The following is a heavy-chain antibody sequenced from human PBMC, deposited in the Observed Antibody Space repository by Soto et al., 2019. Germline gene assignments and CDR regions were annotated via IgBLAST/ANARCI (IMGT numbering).Heavy chain of an antibody. CDR1: GGSFSGYY. CDR3: ASFPRSRITIFGMDV. Sequence: QVQLQQWGAGLLKPSETLSLTCAVYGGSFSGYYWSWIRQPPGKGLERFGEINHSGSTNYNPALDSRSTISVDTSKNRFSLKRSSVTAAGTGVYYCASFPRSRITIFGMDVWGQGTTVTVSS. D-gene: IGHD3-3*01. V-gene: IGHV4-34*01. CDR2: INHSGST. J-gene: IGHJ6*02.